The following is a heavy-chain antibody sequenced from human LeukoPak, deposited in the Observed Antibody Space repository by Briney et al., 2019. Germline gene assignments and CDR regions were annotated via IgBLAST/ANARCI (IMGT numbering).Heavy chain of an antibody. CDR1: GGSFSGYY. CDR3: ARQLYRCSSTSCYLSLAFDI. Sequence: PSETLSLTCAVYGGSFSGYYWSWIRQPPGKGLEWIGEINHSGSTNYNPSLKSRVTISVDTSKNQFSLKLSSVTAADTAVYYCARQLYRCSSTSCYLSLAFDIWGQGTMVTVSS. CDR2: INHSGST. D-gene: IGHD2-2*01. J-gene: IGHJ3*02. V-gene: IGHV4-34*01.